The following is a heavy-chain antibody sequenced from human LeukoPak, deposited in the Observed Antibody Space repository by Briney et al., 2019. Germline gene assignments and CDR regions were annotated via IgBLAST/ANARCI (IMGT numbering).Heavy chain of an antibody. D-gene: IGHD1-26*01. CDR1: GGTFSSYA. CDR2: IIPFFGTA. CDR3: GTSGSYQRWWYYYYYMDV. Sequence: GASVKVSCKASGGTFSSYAISWVRQAPGQGLEWMGGIIPFFGTANYAQKFQGRVTITADKSTSTAYMELSSLRSEDTAVYYCGTSGSYQRWWYYYYYMDVWGKGTTVTVSS. V-gene: IGHV1-69*06. J-gene: IGHJ6*03.